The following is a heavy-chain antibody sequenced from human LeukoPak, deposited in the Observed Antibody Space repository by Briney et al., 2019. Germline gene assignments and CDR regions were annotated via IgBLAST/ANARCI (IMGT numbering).Heavy chain of an antibody. Sequence: GGSLRLSCAASGFIFSSYEMNWVRQAPGKGLEWVSYISSGGSTIYYADSVKGRFTISRDNAKNSLYLQMNGLRAEGTAVYYCARVGWFGGFYFDYWGQGILVTVSS. CDR2: ISSGGSTI. V-gene: IGHV3-48*03. CDR3: ARVGWFGGFYFDY. D-gene: IGHD3-10*01. J-gene: IGHJ4*02. CDR1: GFIFSSYE.